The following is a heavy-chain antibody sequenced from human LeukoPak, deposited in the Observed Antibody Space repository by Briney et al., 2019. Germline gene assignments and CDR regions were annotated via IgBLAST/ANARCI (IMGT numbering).Heavy chain of an antibody. CDR3: ARGAPTRYDFWSGYYTSYMDV. CDR1: GGSISSGSYY. V-gene: IGHV4-61*02. CDR2: IYTSGST. J-gene: IGHJ6*03. D-gene: IGHD3-3*01. Sequence: SQTLSLTCTVSGGSISSGSYYWSWIRQPAGKGLEWIGRIYTSGSTNYNPSLKSRVTISVDTSKNQFSLKLSSVTAADTAVYYCARGAPTRYDFWSGYYTSYMDVWGKGTTVTVSS.